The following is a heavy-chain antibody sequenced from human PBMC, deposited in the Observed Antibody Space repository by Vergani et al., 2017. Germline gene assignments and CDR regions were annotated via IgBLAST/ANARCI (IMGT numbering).Heavy chain of an antibody. CDR2: ISSSSSYI. CDR1: GFTFSSYS. D-gene: IGHD2-2*01. V-gene: IGHV3-21*01. CDR3: ARDKDIVVVPAAIRLGGMDV. Sequence: VQLVESGGGVVQPGRSLRLSCAASGFTFSSYSMNWVRQAPGKGLEWVSSISSSSSYIYYADSVKGRFTISRDNAKNSLYLQMNSLRAEDTAVYYCARDKDIVVVPAAIRLGGMDVWGQGTTVTVSS. J-gene: IGHJ6*02.